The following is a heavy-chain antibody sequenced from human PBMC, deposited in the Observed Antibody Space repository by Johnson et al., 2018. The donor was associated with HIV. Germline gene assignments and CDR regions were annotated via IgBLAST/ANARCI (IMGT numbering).Heavy chain of an antibody. J-gene: IGHJ3*01. CDR2: TRDKANSYST. CDR3: ARRAYTSGWYAAFDL. V-gene: IGHV3-72*01. D-gene: IGHD6-19*01. Sequence: VQLVESGGGLVQHGGSLRLSCAASGFTFSDHYMDWVRQAPGKGLEWIARTRDKANSYSTEYAASVKGRFIISRDGLKDSLYLQMNSLKSEDTAVYFCARRAYTSGWYAAFDLWGQGTMVTVSS. CDR1: GFTFSDHY.